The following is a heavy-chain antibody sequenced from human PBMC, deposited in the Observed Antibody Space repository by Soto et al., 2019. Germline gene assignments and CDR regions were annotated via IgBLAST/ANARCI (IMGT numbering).Heavy chain of an antibody. D-gene: IGHD2-2*03. V-gene: IGHV5-51*01. J-gene: IGHJ3*02. CDR2: FYPGDSTS. CDR1: GYSFISYC. Sequence: PGESVKISCKTSGYSFISYCVAWVLQKPGKGLEWMGTFYPGDSTSTYSPSFQGQVTISVDKSISTAYLHLSSLKASDTAMYYCARIIGYCRNNDCSWTFDIWGQGTTVTVSS. CDR3: ARIIGYCRNNDCSWTFDI.